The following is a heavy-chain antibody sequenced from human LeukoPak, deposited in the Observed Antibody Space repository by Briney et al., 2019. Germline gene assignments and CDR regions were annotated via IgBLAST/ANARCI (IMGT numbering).Heavy chain of an antibody. D-gene: IGHD6-25*01. J-gene: IGHJ4*02. V-gene: IGHV1-18*01. CDR3: AIWAAADGVDY. Sequence: ASVKVSCKASGYTFTSYGISWVRQAPGQGLEWMGWISAYNGNTNYAQKLQGRVTMTTDTSTSTAYMELRSLRSDDTTVYYCAIWAAADGVDYWGQGTLVTVSS. CDR1: GYTFTSYG. CDR2: ISAYNGNT.